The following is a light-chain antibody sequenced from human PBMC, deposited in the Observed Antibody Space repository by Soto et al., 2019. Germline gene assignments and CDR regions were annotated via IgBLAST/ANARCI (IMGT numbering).Light chain of an antibody. Sequence: QPVLTQPASVSASPGQSIAISCTGTSSDIGGYNHVSWYQQHSGKAPKLMIYEVSKRPSGVSNRFSGSKSGNTASLTISGLQAEDEADYYCSSYTRSSTWVFGGGTKLTVL. CDR2: EVS. V-gene: IGLV2-14*01. J-gene: IGLJ3*02. CDR3: SSYTRSSTWV. CDR1: SSDIGGYNH.